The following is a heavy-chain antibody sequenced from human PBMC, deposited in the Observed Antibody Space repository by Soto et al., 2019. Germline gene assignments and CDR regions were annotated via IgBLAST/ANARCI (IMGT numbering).Heavy chain of an antibody. CDR2: IYYSGSI. Sequence: QVQLQESGPGLVKPSETLSLTCTVSGGSISSYYWSWIRQPPGKGLEWIGYIYYSGSINYNPSLKSRVTISVDTSKNQFSLKLSSVTAADTAVYYCAGCLFSYGARFDPWGQGTLVNVSS. J-gene: IGHJ5*02. V-gene: IGHV4-59*01. D-gene: IGHD1-26*01. CDR3: AGCLFSYGARFDP. CDR1: GGSISSYY.